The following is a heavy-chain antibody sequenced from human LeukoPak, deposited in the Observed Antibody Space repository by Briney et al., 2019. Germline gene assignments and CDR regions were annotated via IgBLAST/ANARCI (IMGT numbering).Heavy chain of an antibody. CDR3: ARGRIAVVPAAIRGSYYYYGMDV. J-gene: IGHJ6*02. CDR2: INHSGYT. CDR1: GGSFSGYY. D-gene: IGHD2-2*02. V-gene: IGHV4-34*01. Sequence: KPSETLSLTCAVYGGSFSGYYWSWIRQPPGKGLEWIGEINHSGYTNYNPSLKSRVTISVYTSKNQFSLKLSSVTAADTAVYYCARGRIAVVPAAIRGSYYYYGMDVWGQGTTVTVSS.